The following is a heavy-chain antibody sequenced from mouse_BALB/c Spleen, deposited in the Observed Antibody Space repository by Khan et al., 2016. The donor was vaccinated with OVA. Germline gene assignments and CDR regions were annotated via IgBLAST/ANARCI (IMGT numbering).Heavy chain of an antibody. CDR3: ARGGDGSSPWDAMDY. D-gene: IGHD1-1*01. CDR1: GYTLTNFG. J-gene: IGHJ4*01. Sequence: QIQLVQSGPELKKPGETVKISCKASGYTLTNFGMNWVKQAPGKGLKWMGWINTYTGESTYADDFKGRFAFSLETSVSTAYLQINTLKNEDTATYVCARGGDGSSPWDAMDYWGQGTSVPVSS. CDR2: INTYTGES. V-gene: IGHV9-3-1*01.